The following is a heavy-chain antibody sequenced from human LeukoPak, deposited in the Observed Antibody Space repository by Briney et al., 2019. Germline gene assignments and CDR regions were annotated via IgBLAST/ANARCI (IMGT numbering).Heavy chain of an antibody. CDR3: ARVQDHLLYSPFDI. V-gene: IGHV3-21*01. J-gene: IGHJ3*02. CDR2: ISSSSS. D-gene: IGHD1-26*01. CDR1: GFTFRSYT. Sequence: GGSLRLSCAASGFTFRSYTMNWVRQAPGKGLEWVSSISSSSSKADSVKGRFTISRDNAKSSLYLQMDSLRAEDTALYYCARVQDHLLYSPFDIWGQGTMVTVSS.